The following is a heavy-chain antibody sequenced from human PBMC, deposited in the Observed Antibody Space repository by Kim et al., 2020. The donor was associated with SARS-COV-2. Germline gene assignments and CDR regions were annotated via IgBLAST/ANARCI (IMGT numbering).Heavy chain of an antibody. Sequence: SETLSLTCAVYGGSFNDYYWSWIRQPPGKGLEWIGEINHRGSTNYNPSLKSRVTISVDTSNNQFSLRLSSVTAADTAVYYCSGLLAPRTSYYYYYMDVWGTGTTVTVSS. CDR1: GGSFNDYY. J-gene: IGHJ6*03. CDR2: INHRGST. V-gene: IGHV4-34*01. D-gene: IGHD6-6*01. CDR3: SGLLAPRTSYYYYYMDV.